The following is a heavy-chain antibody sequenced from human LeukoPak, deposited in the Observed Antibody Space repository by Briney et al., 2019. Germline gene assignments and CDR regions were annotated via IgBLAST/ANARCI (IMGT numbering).Heavy chain of an antibody. CDR1: GFTFSSYW. J-gene: IGHJ4*02. D-gene: IGHD3-22*01. CDR2: IKQDGSEK. Sequence: PGGSLRLSCAASGFTFSSYWMSWVRQAPGKGLEWVANIKQDGSEKYYVDSVKGRFTISRDNAKNSLYLQMNSLRAEDTAVYYCARDYYYDSSGYYDYWGQGTLVTVSS. CDR3: ARDYYYDSSGYYDY. V-gene: IGHV3-7*03.